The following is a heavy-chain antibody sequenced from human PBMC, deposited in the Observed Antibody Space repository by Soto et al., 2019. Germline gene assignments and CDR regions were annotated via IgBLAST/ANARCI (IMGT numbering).Heavy chain of an antibody. CDR1: GDSVTSHY. Sequence: ASETLSLTCSFSGDSVTSHYLTWIRQSPEKGLEWIGYMHYTGFSHYNPSLKSRLTISVDRSKNQFTLQLTSVTVADTAVYYCARGSGVRSTMVRGVINSSGYYYGMDVWGQGTTVTVSS. J-gene: IGHJ6*02. D-gene: IGHD3-10*01. CDR3: ARGSGVRSTMVRGVINSSGYYYGMDV. CDR2: MHYTGFS. V-gene: IGHV4-59*02.